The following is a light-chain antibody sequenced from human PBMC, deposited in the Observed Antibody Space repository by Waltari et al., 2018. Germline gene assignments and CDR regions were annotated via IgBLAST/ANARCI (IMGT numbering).Light chain of an antibody. CDR2: EVS. CDR3: SSYTGRNNLYV. CDR1: SSDVGFYTF. Sequence: QSVLTQPASVSGSPGQSITISCAGTSSDVGFYTFVSWYQHHPGKVPKLLIHEVSNRPSGVSTRFSGSKSGNTASLTISELQAEDEADYYCSSYTGRNNLYVFGTGTTVTVL. J-gene: IGLJ1*01. V-gene: IGLV2-14*01.